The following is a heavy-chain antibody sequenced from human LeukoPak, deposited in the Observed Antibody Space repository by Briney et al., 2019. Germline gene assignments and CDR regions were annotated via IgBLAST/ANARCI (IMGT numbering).Heavy chain of an antibody. J-gene: IGHJ6*03. CDR1: GGSINSSSYY. Sequence: SETLSLTCTVSGGSINSSSYYWGWIRQPPGKGLEWIGSIYHSGSTYYNPSLKSRVTISVDTSKNQFSLKLSSVTAADTAVYYCATKISQEGDYDYYYYMDVWGKGTTVTVSS. V-gene: IGHV4-39*07. CDR2: IYHSGST. D-gene: IGHD2-21*02. CDR3: ATKISQEGDYDYYYYMDV.